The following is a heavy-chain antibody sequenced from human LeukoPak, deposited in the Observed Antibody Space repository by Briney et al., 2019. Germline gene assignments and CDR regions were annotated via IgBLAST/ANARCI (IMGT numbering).Heavy chain of an antibody. CDR2: IYYSGST. CDR1: GGSMSPYH. Sequence: SETLSLTCTVSGGSMSPYHWGWIRQPPGKGLEWTGYIYYSGSTNYNPSLNSRVTISVDMSKNQFSLRLSSVTAADTAIYYCARAVSGRFDYWGQGTLVTVSS. J-gene: IGHJ4*02. CDR3: ARAVSGRFDY. D-gene: IGHD6-19*01. V-gene: IGHV4-59*08.